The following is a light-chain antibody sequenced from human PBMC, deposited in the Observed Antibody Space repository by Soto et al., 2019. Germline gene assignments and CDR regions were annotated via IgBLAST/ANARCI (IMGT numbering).Light chain of an antibody. J-gene: IGLJ1*01. CDR2: EGI. V-gene: IGLV2-14*02. Sequence: QSVLTQPASVSGSPGQSITISCTGTSIDIGTYNLVSWYQHHPGKAPRLIIYEGIKRPSGLSSRFSGSKSGDTASLTISGLQAEDEADYYCSSYTSSSTLYVFGTGTKVTVL. CDR3: SSYTSSSTLYV. CDR1: SIDIGTYNL.